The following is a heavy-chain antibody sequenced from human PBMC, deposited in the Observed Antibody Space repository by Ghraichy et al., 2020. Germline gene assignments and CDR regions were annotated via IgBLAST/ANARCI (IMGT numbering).Heavy chain of an antibody. CDR2: ISSNGGST. D-gene: IGHD6-13*01. V-gene: IGHV3-64D*06. Sequence: GGSLRLSCSASGFTFSSYAMHWVRQAPGKGLEYVSAISSNGGSTYYADSVKGRFTISRDNSKNTLYLQMSSLRAEDTAVYYCVKDRAYSSSWYFDAFDIWGQGTMVTVSS. J-gene: IGHJ3*02. CDR1: GFTFSSYA. CDR3: VKDRAYSSSWYFDAFDI.